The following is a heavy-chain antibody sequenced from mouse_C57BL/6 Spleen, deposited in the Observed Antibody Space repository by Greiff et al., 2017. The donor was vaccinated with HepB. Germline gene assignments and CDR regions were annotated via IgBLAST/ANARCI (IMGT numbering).Heavy chain of an antibody. CDR1: GYTFTSYG. D-gene: IGHD2-14*01. CDR2: IYPRSGNT. CDR3: AREGVLGNYRYFDV. Sequence: VQLQQSGAELARPGASVKLSCKASGYTFTSYGISWVKQRTGQGLEWIGEIYPRSGNTYYNEKFKGKATLTADKSSSTAYMELRSLTSEDSAVYFCAREGVLGNYRYFDVWGTGTTVTVSS. V-gene: IGHV1-81*01. J-gene: IGHJ1*03.